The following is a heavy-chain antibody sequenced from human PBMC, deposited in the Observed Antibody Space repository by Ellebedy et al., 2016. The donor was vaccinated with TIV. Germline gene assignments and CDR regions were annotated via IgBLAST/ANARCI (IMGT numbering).Heavy chain of an antibody. CDR1: GFRFQDFP. Sequence: PGGSLRLSCVASGFRFQDFPMSWIRQSPEKGLEWISQITGAVGDTTYATSVKGRFTISRDNAKNRLFLHLTSLRADETAVYFCARDPLVGAPPDLLHYFGMDVWGQGTTVTVSS. CDR3: ARDPLVGAPPDLLHYFGMDV. D-gene: IGHD1-26*01. V-gene: IGHV3-11*05. J-gene: IGHJ6*02. CDR2: ITGAVGDT.